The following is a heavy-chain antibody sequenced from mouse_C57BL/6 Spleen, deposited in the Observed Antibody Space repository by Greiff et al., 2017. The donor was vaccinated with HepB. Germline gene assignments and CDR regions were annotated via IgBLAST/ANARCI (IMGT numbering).Heavy chain of an antibody. CDR3: AREMDSSGYNYAMDY. D-gene: IGHD3-2*02. J-gene: IGHJ4*01. V-gene: IGHV5-4*01. CDR1: GFTFSSYA. CDR2: ISDGGSYT. Sequence: DVKLVESGGGLVKPGGSLKLSCAASGFTFSSYAMSWVRQTPEKRLEWVATISDGGSYTYYPDNVKGRFTISRDNAKNNLYLQMSHLKSEDTAMYYCAREMDSSGYNYAMDYWGQGTSVTVSS.